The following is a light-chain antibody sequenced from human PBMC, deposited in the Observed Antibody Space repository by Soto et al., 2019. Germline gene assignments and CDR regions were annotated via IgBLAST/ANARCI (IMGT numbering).Light chain of an antibody. J-gene: IGKJ1*01. CDR3: QQSYSTRAPADSWT. Sequence: DIQMTQSPSSLSASVGDRVTITCRASQSISSYLNWYQQKPGKAPKLLIYAASSLQSGVTSRFSGSGSGTEFTLPISSRQPEDFATYYSQQSYSTRAPADSWTFGLGTKVEIK. CDR1: QSISSY. CDR2: AAS. V-gene: IGKV1-39*01.